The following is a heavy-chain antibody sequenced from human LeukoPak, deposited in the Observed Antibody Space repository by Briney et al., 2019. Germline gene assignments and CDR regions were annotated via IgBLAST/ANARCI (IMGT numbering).Heavy chain of an antibody. CDR1: GFTFSSYA. CDR3: ARVKGSGSYYDY. V-gene: IGHV3-64*01. Sequence: SGGSLRLSCAASGFTFSSYAMHWVRQAPGKGLEYVSAISNNGGTTYYANSVRGRFTISRDNSKNTLYLQMGSLRAEDKAVYYCARVKGSGSYYDYWGQGTLVTVSS. J-gene: IGHJ4*02. D-gene: IGHD3-10*01. CDR2: ISNNGGTT.